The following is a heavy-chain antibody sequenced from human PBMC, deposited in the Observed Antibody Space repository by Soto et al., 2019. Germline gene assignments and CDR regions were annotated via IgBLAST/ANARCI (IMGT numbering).Heavy chain of an antibody. CDR2: IYYSGST. Sequence: SETLSLTCTVSGGSISSGGYYWSWIRQHPGKGLEWIGYIYYSGSTYYNPSLKSRVTISVDTSKNQFSLKLSSVTAADTAVYYCARGYANYYGMDVWGQGTTVTV. D-gene: IGHD2-8*01. CDR1: GGSISSGGYY. V-gene: IGHV4-31*03. CDR3: ARGYANYYGMDV. J-gene: IGHJ6*02.